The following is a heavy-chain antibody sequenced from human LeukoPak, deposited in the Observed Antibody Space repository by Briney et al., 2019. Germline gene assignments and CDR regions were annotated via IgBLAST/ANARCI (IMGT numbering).Heavy chain of an antibody. CDR1: GGSISSSTYN. CDR2: IYNTGST. J-gene: IGHJ4*02. Sequence: SETLSLTCTVSGGSISSSTYNWGWIRQPPGKGVEWIGSIYNTGSTFYNPSLKSRATISIDTSKNQFSLKLSSVTAADTAIYYCASQPYYESSGYYLYWGQGTLVTVSS. CDR3: ASQPYYESSGYYLY. V-gene: IGHV4-39*01. D-gene: IGHD3-22*01.